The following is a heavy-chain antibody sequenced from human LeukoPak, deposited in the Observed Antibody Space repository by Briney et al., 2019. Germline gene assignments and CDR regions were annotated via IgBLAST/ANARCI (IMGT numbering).Heavy chain of an antibody. J-gene: IGHJ1*01. V-gene: IGHV3-30-3*01. Sequence: PEGSLRLSCAASGFTFSSYAMHWVRQAPGKGLEWVAVISYDGSNKYYADSVKGRFTISRGNSKNTLYLQMNSLRAEDTAVYYCAKARTFGAAAVTEYFQHWGQGTLVTVSS. D-gene: IGHD6-13*01. CDR3: AKARTFGAAAVTEYFQH. CDR1: GFTFSSYA. CDR2: ISYDGSNK.